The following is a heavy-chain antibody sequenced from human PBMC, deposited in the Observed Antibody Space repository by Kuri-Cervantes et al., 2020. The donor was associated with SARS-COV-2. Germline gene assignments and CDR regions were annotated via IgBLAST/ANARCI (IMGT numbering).Heavy chain of an antibody. CDR3: ARDIVVVPAASSDY. V-gene: IGHV1-46*01. CDR1: GYTFTSYY. CDR2: INPSGGST. Sequence: ASVKVSCKASGYTFTSYYMHWVRQAPGQGLEWMGIINPSGGSTSYAQKFQGRVTMTRDTSASTVYMELSRLRSDDTAVYYCARDIVVVPAASSDYWGQGTLVTVSS. J-gene: IGHJ4*02. D-gene: IGHD2-2*01.